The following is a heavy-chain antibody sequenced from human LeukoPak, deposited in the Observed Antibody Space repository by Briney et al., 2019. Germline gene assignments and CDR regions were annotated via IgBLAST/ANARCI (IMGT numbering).Heavy chain of an antibody. CDR1: GLTFSSYG. V-gene: IGHV3-23*01. Sequence: GGSLRLSCAASGLTFSSYGMSWVRQAPGKGLEWVSAISGSGGSTYYADSVKGRFTISRDNFKNTLYLQMNSLRAEDTAVYYCAKDDSGWYPPYYFDYWGQGTLVTVSS. D-gene: IGHD6-19*01. CDR2: ISGSGGST. J-gene: IGHJ4*02. CDR3: AKDDSGWYPPYYFDY.